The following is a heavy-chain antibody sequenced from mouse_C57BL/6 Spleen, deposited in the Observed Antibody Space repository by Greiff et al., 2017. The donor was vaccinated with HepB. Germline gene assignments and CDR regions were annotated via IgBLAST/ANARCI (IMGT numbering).Heavy chain of an antibody. CDR1: GFTFSDYG. CDR3: ARRVTKVVAPSMDY. D-gene: IGHD1-1*01. CDR2: ISSGSSTI. J-gene: IGHJ4*01. Sequence: VQLKESGGGLVKPGGSLKLSCAASGFTFSDYGMHWVRQAPEKGLEWVAYISSGSSTIYYADTVKGRYTISRDNAKNNLFLQMTSLRSEDTAMDYCARRVTKVVAPSMDYWGQGTSVTVSS. V-gene: IGHV5-17*01.